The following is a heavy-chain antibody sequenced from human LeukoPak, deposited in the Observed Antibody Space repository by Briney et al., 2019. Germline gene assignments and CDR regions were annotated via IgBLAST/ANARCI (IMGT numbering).Heavy chain of an antibody. CDR1: GGSISSSSYY. V-gene: IGHV4-39*01. CDR3: ARHGKDYVWGSYRTPGAFDI. D-gene: IGHD3-16*02. Sequence: SKTLSLTCTVSGGSISSSSYYWGWIRQPPGKGLEWIGSIYYSGSTYYNPSLKSRVTISVDTSKNQFSLKLSSVTAADTAVYYCARHGKDYVWGSYRTPGAFDIWGQGTMVTVSS. J-gene: IGHJ3*02. CDR2: IYYSGST.